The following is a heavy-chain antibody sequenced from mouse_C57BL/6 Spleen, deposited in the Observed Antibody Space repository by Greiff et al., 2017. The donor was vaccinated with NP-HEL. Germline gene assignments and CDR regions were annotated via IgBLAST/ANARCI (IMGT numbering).Heavy chain of an antibody. CDR3: ARREAGQALFAY. CDR1: GYSFTGYY. CDR2: INPSTGGT. Sequence: VQLQQSGPELVKPGASVKISCKASGYSFTGYYMNWVKQSPEQSLEWIGEINPSTGGTNYNQKFKAKATLTADKSSSTAYMQLKSLTSEDSAVYYCARREAGQALFAYWGKGTLVTVSA. D-gene: IGHD3-1*01. J-gene: IGHJ3*01. V-gene: IGHV1-42*01.